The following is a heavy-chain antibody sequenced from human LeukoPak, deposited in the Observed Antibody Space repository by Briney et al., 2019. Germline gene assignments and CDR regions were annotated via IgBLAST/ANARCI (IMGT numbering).Heavy chain of an antibody. V-gene: IGHV3-23*01. CDR3: ANALGGGNTWYYFDC. CDR1: GFTFSSYA. Sequence: GGSLRLSCAPSGFTFSSYAMSWVRQAPGEGLEWVSSLSGSGGSPNYANSVKGRFTISRDNSKNTLYLQMNSLRAEDTAVYYCANALGGGNTWYYFDCWGQGTLVTVSS. CDR2: LSGSGGSP. J-gene: IGHJ4*02. D-gene: IGHD6-13*01.